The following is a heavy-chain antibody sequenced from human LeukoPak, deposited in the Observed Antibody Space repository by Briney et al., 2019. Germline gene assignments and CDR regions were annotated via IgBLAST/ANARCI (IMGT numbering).Heavy chain of an antibody. D-gene: IGHD2-2*01. CDR2: IDPSDSYT. V-gene: IGHV5-10-1*01. Sequence: GESLRISCKGSGYSFTSYWISWARQMPGKGLEWMGRIDPSDSYTNYSPSFQGHVTISADKSISTAYLQWSSLKASDTAMYYCARLMGPEYCSSTSCWFDPWGQGTLVTVSS. J-gene: IGHJ5*02. CDR1: GYSFTSYW. CDR3: ARLMGPEYCSSTSCWFDP.